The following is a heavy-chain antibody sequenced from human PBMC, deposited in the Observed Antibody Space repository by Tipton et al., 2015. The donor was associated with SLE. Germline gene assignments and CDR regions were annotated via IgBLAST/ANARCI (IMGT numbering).Heavy chain of an antibody. CDR1: GYTFTTYG. CDR2: TSTYNGNT. V-gene: IGHV1-18*01. D-gene: IGHD5-12*01. CDR3: ALRWPDTWTTVY. J-gene: IGHJ4*02. Sequence: QLVQSGVEVKKPGASVRVSCKASGYTFTTYGISWVRQAPGQGLEWMGWTSTYNGNTNYAQKLQGRATMTTDTSTSTAYMELRSLRSDDTAVYYCALRWPDTWTTVYWGQGTLVTVSS.